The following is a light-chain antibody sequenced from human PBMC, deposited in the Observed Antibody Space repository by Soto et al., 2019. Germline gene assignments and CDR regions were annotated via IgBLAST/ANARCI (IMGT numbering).Light chain of an antibody. V-gene: IGKV1-5*03. Sequence: DIQMTQSPSTLSASVGDRVSINCRASQSISAWLAWYQQKPGKAPRLLIYKASTLEIGVPSRFSGSGSGTEFTLTISSLQSDDYAVYYCQQYNNLPRTFGGGTKVDIK. J-gene: IGKJ4*01. CDR2: KAS. CDR3: QQYNNLPRT. CDR1: QSISAW.